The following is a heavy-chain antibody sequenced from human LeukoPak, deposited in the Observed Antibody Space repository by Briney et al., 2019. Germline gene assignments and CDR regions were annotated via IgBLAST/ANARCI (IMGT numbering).Heavy chain of an antibody. CDR1: GFTVSSNY. CDR3: ARGRRVGPGDAFDI. Sequence: GGSLRLSCAASGFTVSSNYMSWVRQAPGKGLEWVSVIYSGGSTYYADSVKGRFTISRDNSKNTLYLQMNSLRAEDTAVYYCARGRRVGPGDAFDIWGQGTMVTVSS. D-gene: IGHD1-26*01. J-gene: IGHJ3*02. CDR2: IYSGGST. V-gene: IGHV3-53*01.